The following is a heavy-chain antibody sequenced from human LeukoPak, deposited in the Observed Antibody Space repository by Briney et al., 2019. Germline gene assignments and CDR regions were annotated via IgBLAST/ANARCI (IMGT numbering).Heavy chain of an antibody. CDR2: ISTGGST. CDR3: ARTKGPSYYYYYMDV. V-gene: IGHV4-4*09. J-gene: IGHJ6*03. Sequence: SETLSLTCTVSGGSISSYYWSWIRQPPGKGLEWIGYISTGGSTNYNPHLKSRVTISVDTSKNQFSLKLSSVTAADTAVYYCARTKGPSYYYYYMDVWGKGTTVTVSS. CDR1: GGSISSYY. D-gene: IGHD2-8*01.